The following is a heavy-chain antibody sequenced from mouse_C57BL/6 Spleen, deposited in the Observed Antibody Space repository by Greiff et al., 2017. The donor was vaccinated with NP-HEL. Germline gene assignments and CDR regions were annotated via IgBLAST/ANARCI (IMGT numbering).Heavy chain of an antibody. V-gene: IGHV1-26*01. CDR3: ARHRYFDV. J-gene: IGHJ1*03. CDR1: GYTFTDYY. Sequence: EVQLQQSGPELVKPGASVKISCKASGYTFTDYYMNWVKQSHGKSLEWIGDINPNNGGTSYNQKFKGKATLTVDKSSSTAYMELRSLTSEDSAVYYCARHRYFDVWGTGTTVTVSS. CDR2: INPNNGGT.